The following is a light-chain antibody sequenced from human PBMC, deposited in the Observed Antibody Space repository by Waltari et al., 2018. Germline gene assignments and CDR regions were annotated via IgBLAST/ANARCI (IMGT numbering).Light chain of an antibody. J-gene: IGLJ2*01. CDR2: DVS. CDR1: SLHVGVYEY. Sequence: QSALTHPASVSGSPGQSVTISCPGTSLHVGVYEYVPWYQQHPGKAPKLLVYDVSNRPSGVSNRFAGSKSGNTASLTISGLQTDDEAEYFCSSYTANSLVLFGGGTKVTVL. CDR3: SSYTANSLVL. V-gene: IGLV2-14*03.